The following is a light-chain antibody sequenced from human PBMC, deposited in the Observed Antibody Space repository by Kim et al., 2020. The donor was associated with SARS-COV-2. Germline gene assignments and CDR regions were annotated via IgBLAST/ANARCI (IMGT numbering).Light chain of an antibody. CDR3: SSSAGDYHFV. CDR2: DVK. Sequence: QSVLTQPRSVSASPGQSVTISCTGTSSEIGHSDFVSWYQQDPGRAPKLIIFDVKKRPSGVPARFSGSKSGNTASLTITGLQPEDEGDYFCSSSAGDYHFVFGSGTKVTVL. CDR1: SSEIGHSDF. V-gene: IGLV2-11*01. J-gene: IGLJ1*01.